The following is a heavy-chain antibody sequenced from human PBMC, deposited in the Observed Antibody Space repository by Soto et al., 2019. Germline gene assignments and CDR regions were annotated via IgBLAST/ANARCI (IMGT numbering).Heavy chain of an antibody. Sequence: PGGSLRLSCAASGFTFSSYGMSWVRQAPGKGLEWVSAISGSGGSTYYADSVKGRFTISRDNSKNTVYLQMTSLRAEDTAVYYCAKDGVSRTTVTTYGMDVWGQGTTVTVSS. V-gene: IGHV3-23*01. D-gene: IGHD4-4*01. CDR1: GFTFSSYG. J-gene: IGHJ6*02. CDR3: AKDGVSRTTVTTYGMDV. CDR2: ISGSGGST.